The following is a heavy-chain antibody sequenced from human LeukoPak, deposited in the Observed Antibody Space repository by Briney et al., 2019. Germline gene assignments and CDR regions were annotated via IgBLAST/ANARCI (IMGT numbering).Heavy chain of an antibody. CDR1: GGSFSGYY. V-gene: IGHV4-34*01. D-gene: IGHD3-22*01. CDR2: INHSGST. CDR3: ARAAHYDSSGYDAFDI. Sequence: SETLSLTCAVYGGSFSGYYWSWIRQPPGKGLEWIGEINHSGSTNYNPSLKSRVTISVDTSKNQFSLKLSSVTAADTAVYYCARAAHYDSSGYDAFDIWGQGTMVTVSS. J-gene: IGHJ3*02.